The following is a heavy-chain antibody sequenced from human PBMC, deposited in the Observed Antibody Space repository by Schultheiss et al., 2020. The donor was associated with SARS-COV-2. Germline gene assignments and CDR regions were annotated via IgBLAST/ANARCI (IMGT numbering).Heavy chain of an antibody. Sequence: GWSLRLSCAASGFIFSDYAMNWVRQAPGKGLEWVSHISSTSSTIYYADSVKGRFTISRDNAKNSLYLQMNSLRAEDTAVYYCASGNYGDYFHYYYYGMDVWGQGTTVTVSS. D-gene: IGHD4-17*01. V-gene: IGHV3-48*04. CDR1: GFIFSDYA. CDR2: ISSTSSTI. J-gene: IGHJ6*02. CDR3: ASGNYGDYFHYYYYGMDV.